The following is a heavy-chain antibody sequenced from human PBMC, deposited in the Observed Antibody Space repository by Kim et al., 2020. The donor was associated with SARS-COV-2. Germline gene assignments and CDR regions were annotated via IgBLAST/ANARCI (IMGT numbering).Heavy chain of an antibody. Sequence: GGSLRLSCAGSRFTFEDYAMHWVRQGPGKGLEWVSGISWNSGTRAYADSVKGRFTISRDNAKNPLYLQMNSLRTEDTALYYCAKAMTPVGGIAAAGTFWGQGTLVTVSS. D-gene: IGHD6-13*01. V-gene: IGHV3-9*01. J-gene: IGHJ4*02. CDR1: RFTFEDYA. CDR3: AKAMTPVGGIAAAGTF. CDR2: ISWNSGTR.